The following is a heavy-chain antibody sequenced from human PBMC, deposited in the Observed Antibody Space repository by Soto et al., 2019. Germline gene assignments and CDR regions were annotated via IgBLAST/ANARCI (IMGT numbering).Heavy chain of an antibody. D-gene: IGHD2-8*02. J-gene: IGHJ6*02. CDR1: GDSVSSNSAA. CDR3: ARDTEEANPYYYYGMDV. Sequence: SQTLSLPCAISGDSVSSNSAAWNWIRQSPSRGLEWLGRTYYRSKWYNDYAVSVKSRITINPDTSKNQFSLQLNSVTPEDTAVYYCARDTEEANPYYYYGMDVWGQGTTVTVSS. V-gene: IGHV6-1*01. CDR2: TYYRSKWYN.